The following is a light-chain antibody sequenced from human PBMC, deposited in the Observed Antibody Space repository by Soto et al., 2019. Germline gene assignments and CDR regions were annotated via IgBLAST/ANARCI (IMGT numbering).Light chain of an antibody. J-gene: IGKJ1*01. Sequence: VMTQSPATLSLSPGEGATLSCMARQSVRSNLGWYQQHPGQAPRLLIYGASTRATGITDRFSGSGSGTEFTLTISSLQSEEFAVYYCQEYSNWPRTFGQGTKADIK. CDR1: QSVRSN. V-gene: IGKV3-15*01. CDR3: QEYSNWPRT. CDR2: GAS.